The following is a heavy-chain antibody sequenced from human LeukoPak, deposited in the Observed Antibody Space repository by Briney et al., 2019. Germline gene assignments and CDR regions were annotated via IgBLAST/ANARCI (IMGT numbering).Heavy chain of an antibody. J-gene: IGHJ4*02. CDR2: ISSSGSNI. Sequence: PGGSLRLSCAASGFTFSSYEMNWVRQAPGKGLEWVSYISSSGSNIYYADSVKGRFTIYRDNAKNSLYLQMNSLRAEDTAVYYCARDRPRITGTTTMGSFDYWGQGTLVTVSS. D-gene: IGHD1-20*01. CDR3: ARDRPRITGTTTMGSFDY. V-gene: IGHV3-48*03. CDR1: GFTFSSYE.